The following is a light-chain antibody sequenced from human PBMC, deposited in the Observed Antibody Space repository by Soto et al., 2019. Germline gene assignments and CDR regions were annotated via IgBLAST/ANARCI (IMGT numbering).Light chain of an antibody. CDR3: AAWDDSLNGWV. Sequence: QSVLTQPPSASGTPGQRVTISCSGSRSNIESNTVNWYQQLPGTAPKLLIFNNNQWPSGVPDRFSGSKSGTSASLAISGLQSGDEAEYYCAAWDDSLNGWVFGGGTQLTVL. CDR2: NNN. CDR1: RSNIESNT. V-gene: IGLV1-44*01. J-gene: IGLJ3*02.